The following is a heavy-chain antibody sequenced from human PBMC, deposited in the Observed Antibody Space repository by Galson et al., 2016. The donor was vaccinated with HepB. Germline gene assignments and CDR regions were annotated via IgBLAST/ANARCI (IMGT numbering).Heavy chain of an antibody. CDR1: GFSFSSYA. Sequence: SLRLSCAASGFSFSSYALNWVRQAPGKGLEWVATLSATTGQAYYADSAQGRFTVSRDNSNSSLFLQMNSLRVDDTAIYYCAKGSTPVTWGNWFDSWGRGTLVAVSS. V-gene: IGHV3-23*01. CDR2: LSATTGQA. CDR3: AKGSTPVTWGNWFDS. D-gene: IGHD7-27*01. J-gene: IGHJ5*01.